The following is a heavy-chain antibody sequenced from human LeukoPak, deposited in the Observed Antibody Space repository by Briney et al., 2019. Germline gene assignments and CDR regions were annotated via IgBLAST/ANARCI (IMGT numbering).Heavy chain of an antibody. CDR1: GFTFSSYG. CDR2: ISGSGGST. CDR3: AKDRMATYYYYYYMDV. Sequence: GGSLRLSCAASGFTFSSYGMSWVRQAPGKGLEWVSAISGSGGSTYYADSVKGRFTISRDNSKNTLYLQMNSLRAEDTAVYYCAKDRMATYYYYYYMDVWGKGTTVTVSS. V-gene: IGHV3-23*01. J-gene: IGHJ6*03. D-gene: IGHD5-24*01.